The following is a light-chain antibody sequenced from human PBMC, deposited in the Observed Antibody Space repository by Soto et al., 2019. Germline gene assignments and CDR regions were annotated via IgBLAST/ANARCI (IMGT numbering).Light chain of an antibody. CDR3: QQSYTTPRT. V-gene: IGKV1-39*01. CDR1: QSISSY. J-gene: IGKJ1*01. CDR2: AAS. Sequence: DIQMTQSPSSLSASVGDRVTISCRASQSISSYLNWYQHEPGRAPNLLVYAASSLQSGVPTRFSGSGSGTDFTLTISSLQPEDFAIYCCQQSYTTPRTFGQGTKVEIK.